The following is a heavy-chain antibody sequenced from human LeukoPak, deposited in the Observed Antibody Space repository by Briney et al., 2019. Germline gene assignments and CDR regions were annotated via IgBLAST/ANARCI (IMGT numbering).Heavy chain of an antibody. V-gene: IGHV3-53*01. Sequence: GGSLRLSCAASGFTFSNNRMSWVRQAPGKGLEWVSVIYSDGTAYYADSVKGRFTISRDNAKNTLYLQMNSLRAEDTAVYHCASSRDYYYYGMDVWGQGTTVTVSS. CDR2: IYSDGTA. CDR3: ASSRDYYYYGMDV. J-gene: IGHJ6*02. CDR1: GFTFSNNR.